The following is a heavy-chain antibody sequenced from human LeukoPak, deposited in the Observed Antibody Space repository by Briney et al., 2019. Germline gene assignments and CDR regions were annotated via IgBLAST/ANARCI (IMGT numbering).Heavy chain of an antibody. Sequence: GGSLRLSCAASGFTFSSYAMSWVRQAPGKGLEWVSTISGSGVMSYYADSVKGRFTISRDNSKNTLYLQMNSLRAEDTAIYYCAKDRDFGGYFDYWGQGTLVTVSS. CDR1: GFTFSSYA. CDR2: ISGSGVMS. J-gene: IGHJ4*02. CDR3: AKDRDFGGYFDY. V-gene: IGHV3-23*01. D-gene: IGHD4-23*01.